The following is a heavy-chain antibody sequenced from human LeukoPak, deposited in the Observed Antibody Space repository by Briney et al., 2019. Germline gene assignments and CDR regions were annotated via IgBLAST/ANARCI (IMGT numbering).Heavy chain of an antibody. V-gene: IGHV2-5*02. D-gene: IGHD6-13*01. CDR2: IYWDDDK. Sequence: SGPTLVNPTQTLTLTCTFSGFSLSTSGVGVGWMRQPPGKALEWLALIYWDDDKRYSPSLKSRLTITKDTSKNQVVLTMTNMDPVDTATYYCAHSEESWYAPDFDYWGQGTLVTVPS. CDR1: GFSLSTSGVG. CDR3: AHSEESWYAPDFDY. J-gene: IGHJ4*02.